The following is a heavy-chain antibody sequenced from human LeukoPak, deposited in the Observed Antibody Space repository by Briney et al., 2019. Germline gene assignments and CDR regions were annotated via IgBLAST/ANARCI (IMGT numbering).Heavy chain of an antibody. CDR1: GGSFSGYY. CDR3: ARWTGSGWDYYFDY. Sequence: PSETLSLTCAVYGGSFSGYYWSWIRQPPGKGLEWIGEINHSGSTNYNPSLKSRVTISVDTSKNQFSLKLSSVTAADTAVYYCARWTGSGWDYYFDYWGQGTLVTVSS. V-gene: IGHV4-34*01. J-gene: IGHJ4*02. CDR2: INHSGST. D-gene: IGHD6-19*01.